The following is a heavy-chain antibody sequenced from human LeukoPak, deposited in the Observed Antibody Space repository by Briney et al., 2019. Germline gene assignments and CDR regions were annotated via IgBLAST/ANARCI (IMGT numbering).Heavy chain of an antibody. CDR1: GFTFSDYY. J-gene: IGHJ4*02. Sequence: GGSLRLSCAASGFTFSDYYMSWIRQAPGKGLEWVSYISSSGSTIYYADSVKGRFTVSRDNAKNSLYLQMNSLRAEDTAVYYCAGWSYSRGYYFDYWGQGTLVTVSS. V-gene: IGHV3-11*01. CDR2: ISSSGSTI. D-gene: IGHD6-13*01. CDR3: AGWSYSRGYYFDY.